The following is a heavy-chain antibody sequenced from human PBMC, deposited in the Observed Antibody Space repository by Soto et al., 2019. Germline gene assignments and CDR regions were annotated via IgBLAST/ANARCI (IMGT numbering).Heavy chain of an antibody. V-gene: IGHV3-15*01. CDR2: IKSKTDGGTT. CDR1: GFTFSNAW. D-gene: IGHD6-6*01. J-gene: IGHJ4*02. CDR3: TEIEYSSSSGVYYFDS. Sequence: PXGSLRLSCAASGFTFSNAWMSWVRQAPGKGLDWVGRIKSKTDGGTTDYAAPVKGRFTISRDDSKNTLYLQMNSLKTEDTAVYYCTEIEYSSSSGVYYFDSWGQGTLVTVSS.